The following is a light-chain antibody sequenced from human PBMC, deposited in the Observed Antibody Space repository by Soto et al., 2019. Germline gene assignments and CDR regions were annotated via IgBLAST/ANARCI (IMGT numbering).Light chain of an antibody. V-gene: IGLV3-21*02. CDR3: QVWDTSSDHWV. CDR2: DDR. Sequence: SYELTQPPSVSVAPGQTARITCGGNNIGNKNVHWYQQKPGQAPVLVVYDDRDRPSGIPERFSGSNSGNTATLTISRVEAGDEADYYCQVWDTSSDHWVFGGGTKLTAL. CDR1: NIGNKN. J-gene: IGLJ3*02.